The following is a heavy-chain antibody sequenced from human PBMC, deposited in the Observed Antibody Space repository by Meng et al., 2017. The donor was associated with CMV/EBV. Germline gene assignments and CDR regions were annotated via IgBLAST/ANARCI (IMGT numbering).Heavy chain of an antibody. V-gene: IGHV3-48*03. CDR2: ISSSGSTI. J-gene: IGHJ4*02. Sequence: GESLKISCAASGFTFSSYEMNWVRQAPGKGLEWVSYISSSGSTIYYADSVKGRFTISRDNAKNSLYLQMNSLRAEDTAVYYCARRNTVTQNDYWARERWSPSPQ. CDR1: GFTFSSYE. CDR3: ARRNTVTQNDY. D-gene: IGHD4-17*01.